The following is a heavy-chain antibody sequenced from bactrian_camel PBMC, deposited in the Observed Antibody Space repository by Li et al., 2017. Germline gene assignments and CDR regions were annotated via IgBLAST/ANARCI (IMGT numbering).Heavy chain of an antibody. Sequence: HVQLVESGGGSVQDGASLRLSCAVSGYDPLYLCMGWFRQAPGKGREGVAVIEAGGDTKYADSVKGRFTISKDNAKNTLFLQMNSLNAEDTAMYYCAAERCLWWTMDYMLDGARYSYWGQGTQVTVS. CDR2: IEAGGDT. D-gene: IGHD4*01. CDR3: AAERCLWWTMDYMLDGARYSY. J-gene: IGHJ4*01. CDR1: GYDPLYLC. V-gene: IGHV3S53*01.